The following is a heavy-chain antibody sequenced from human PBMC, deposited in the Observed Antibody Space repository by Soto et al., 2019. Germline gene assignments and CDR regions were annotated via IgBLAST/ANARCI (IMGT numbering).Heavy chain of an antibody. D-gene: IGHD6-13*01. CDR2: INPSGGST. CDR3: AREVVKYSSSWYGDYYYGMDV. CDR1: GYTFTSYY. Sequence: ASVKVSCKASGYTFTSYYMHWVRQAPGQGLEWMGIINPSGGSTSYAQKFQGRVTMTRDTSTSTVYMELSSLRSEDTAVYYCAREVVKYSSSWYGDYYYGMDVWGQGTTVIVSS. J-gene: IGHJ6*01. V-gene: IGHV1-46*01.